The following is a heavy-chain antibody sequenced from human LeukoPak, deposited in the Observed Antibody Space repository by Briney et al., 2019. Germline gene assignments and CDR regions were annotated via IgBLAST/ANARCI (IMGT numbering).Heavy chain of an antibody. J-gene: IGHJ4*02. V-gene: IGHV3-7*01. CDR1: GFTFSSYW. CDR3: ARRSSSGWWFDY. CDR2: IKQDGSEK. Sequence: GGSLRLSCAASGFTFSSYWMTWVRQAPGKGLEWVANIKQDGSEKYYVDSVKGRFTTSRDNAKNSLYLQMNSLRVEDTAVYYCARRSSSGWWFDYWGQGTLVTVSS. D-gene: IGHD6-19*01.